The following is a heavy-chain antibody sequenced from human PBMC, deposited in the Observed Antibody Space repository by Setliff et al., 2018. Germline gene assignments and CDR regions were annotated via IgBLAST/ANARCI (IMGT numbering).Heavy chain of an antibody. CDR1: GFSVSNTY. V-gene: IGHV3-66*01. CDR2: IYSGGHT. Sequence: PGGSLRLSCAASGFSVSNTYMSWVRQAPGRGLEWVSTIYSGGHTFYVESVKGRFTISRDSSKNTLFLQMYSLRVEDTAVYYCATGIYDILQRGTDVWGQGTTVTVSS. J-gene: IGHJ6*02. D-gene: IGHD3-9*01. CDR3: ATGIYDILQRGTDV.